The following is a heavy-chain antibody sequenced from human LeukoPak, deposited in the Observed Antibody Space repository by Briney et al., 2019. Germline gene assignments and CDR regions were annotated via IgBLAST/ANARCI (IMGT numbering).Heavy chain of an antibody. CDR1: GGSISSGGYY. J-gene: IGHJ6*02. Sequence: SETLSLTCTVSGGSISSGGYYWSWIRQHPGKGLEWIGYIYYSGSTYYNPSLKSRVTISVDTSKNQFSLKLSSVTAADTAVYYCARPLRSYYYGMDVWGQGTTVTVSS. V-gene: IGHV4-31*03. CDR2: IYYSGST. CDR3: ARPLRSYYYGMDV. D-gene: IGHD4-17*01.